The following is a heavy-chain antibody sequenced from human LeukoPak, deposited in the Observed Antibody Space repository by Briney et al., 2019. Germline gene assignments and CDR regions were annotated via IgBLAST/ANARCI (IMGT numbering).Heavy chain of an antibody. CDR1: GYSFTTYW. CDR2: IYPGDSDT. J-gene: IGHJ4*02. Sequence: GESLKISCKGSGYSFTTYWIGWVRQMPGKGLQWMGIIYPGDSDTRYSPSFQGQVTVSADKSINTAYLQWSSLKASDTAMYYCARRMYYYDSSGYEIYYFDYWGQGTLDTVSS. D-gene: IGHD3-22*01. V-gene: IGHV5-51*01. CDR3: ARRMYYYDSSGYEIYYFDY.